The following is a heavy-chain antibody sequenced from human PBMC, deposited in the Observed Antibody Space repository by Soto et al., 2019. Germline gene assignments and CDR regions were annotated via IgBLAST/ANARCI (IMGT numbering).Heavy chain of an antibody. V-gene: IGHV4-30-4*02. J-gene: IGHJ4*02. CDR3: ARGYYGSGSGGYYFDY. D-gene: IGHD3-10*01. Sequence: SETLSLTCTVSGGSISCGDYYWSWIRQPPGKGLEWIGYIYYSGSTYYNPSLKSRVTISVDTSKNQFSLKLSSVTAADTAMYYCARGYYGSGSGGYYFDYWGQGTLVTVSS. CDR1: GGSISCGDYY. CDR2: IYYSGST.